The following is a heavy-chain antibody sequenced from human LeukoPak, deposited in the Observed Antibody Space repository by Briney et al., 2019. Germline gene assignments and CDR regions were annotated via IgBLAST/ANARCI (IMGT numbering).Heavy chain of an antibody. CDR1: GGSISSGGYY. Sequence: SETLSLTCTVFGGSISSGGYYWGWIRQPPGKGLEWIGSIYYSGSTYYNPSLKSRVTISVDTSKNQLSLKLSSVTAADTAVYYCARQRDGYNYPLDFDYWGQGTLVTVSS. V-gene: IGHV4-39*01. CDR3: ARQRDGYNYPLDFDY. CDR2: IYYSGST. J-gene: IGHJ4*02. D-gene: IGHD5-24*01.